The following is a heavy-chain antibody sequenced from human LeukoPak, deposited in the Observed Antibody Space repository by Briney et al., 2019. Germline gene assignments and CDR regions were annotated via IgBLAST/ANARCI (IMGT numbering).Heavy chain of an antibody. CDR2: IIPIFGTA. CDR1: GGTFSSYA. D-gene: IGHD5-18*01. J-gene: IGHJ3*02. CDR3: ATTKDIYGPYDAFDI. V-gene: IGHV1-69*05. Sequence: SVKVSCKASGGTFSSYAISWVRQVPGQGLEWMGGIIPIFGTANYAQKFQGRVTITTDESTSTAYMELSSLRSEDTAVYYCATTKDIYGPYDAFDIWGQGTMVTVSS.